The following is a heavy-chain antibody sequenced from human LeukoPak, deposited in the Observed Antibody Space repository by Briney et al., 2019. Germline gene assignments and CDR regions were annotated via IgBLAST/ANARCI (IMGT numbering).Heavy chain of an antibody. D-gene: IGHD2-2*01. V-gene: IGHV4-59*11. J-gene: IGHJ4*02. Sequence: SETLSLTCTVSGGSIDNHYCSWIRQPPGKGLEWIGYVYSSGITNYNPSLKSRVTISMDTSKNQFSLNLNSVTAADTAMYYCARDSVPAGNFDYWGQGTLVTVSS. CDR2: VYSSGIT. CDR1: GGSIDNHY. CDR3: ARDSVPAGNFDY.